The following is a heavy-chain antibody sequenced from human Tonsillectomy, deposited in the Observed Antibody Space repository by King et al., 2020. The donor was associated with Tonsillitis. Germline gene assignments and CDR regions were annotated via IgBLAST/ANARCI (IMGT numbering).Heavy chain of an antibody. Sequence: VQLVESGGGLVQPGGSLRFSCAASGFTFSSYAMSWVRQSPGRGREWVSAISGSGGRTYYADSVKGRFTISRDNSKKTLYLQMNSVRAEVTAVYYCTKGNAIFGVVYVWGQGTLVTVSS. V-gene: IGHV3-23*04. CDR2: ISGSGGRT. CDR1: GFTFSSYA. D-gene: IGHD3-3*01. J-gene: IGHJ4*02. CDR3: TKGNAIFGVVYV.